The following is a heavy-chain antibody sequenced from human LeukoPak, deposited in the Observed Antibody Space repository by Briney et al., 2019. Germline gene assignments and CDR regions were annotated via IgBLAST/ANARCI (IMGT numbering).Heavy chain of an antibody. J-gene: IGHJ3*02. V-gene: IGHV3-53*01. Sequence: GGSVRLSCAASGFTVSNNYMSWVRQAPGKGLEWVSVIYCCGNRYYADSVKGRFTISRDNSKNTLFLQMDSLRADDTAVYYCARGGRAGWSGSYEEPFDIWGQGTMVAVCS. CDR2: IYCCGNR. CDR3: ARGGRAGWSGSYEEPFDI. CDR1: GFTVSNNY. D-gene: IGHD1-26*01.